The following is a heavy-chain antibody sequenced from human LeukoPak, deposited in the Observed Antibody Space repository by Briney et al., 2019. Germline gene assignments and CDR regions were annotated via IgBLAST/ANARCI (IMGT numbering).Heavy chain of an antibody. J-gene: IGHJ6*02. D-gene: IGHD1-14*01. CDR3: ARGGTIKNGMDV. Sequence: PSETLSLTCTVSGGSISTYYWSWIRQPPGKGLEWIGYVYYSGSTNYNPSLESRVTISVDTSKNQFSLMLSSVTAADTAVYYCARGGTIKNGMDVWGQGTTVTVS. CDR2: VYYSGST. V-gene: IGHV4-59*01. CDR1: GGSISTYY.